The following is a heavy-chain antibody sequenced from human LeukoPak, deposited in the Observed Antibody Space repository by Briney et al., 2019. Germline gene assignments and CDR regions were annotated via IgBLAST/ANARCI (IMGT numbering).Heavy chain of an antibody. J-gene: IGHJ4*02. V-gene: IGHV3-7*01. D-gene: IGHD3-22*01. CDR2: IKQDGSEK. CDR1: GFTFSNYW. Sequence: PGGSLRLSCAASGFTFSNYWMSWVRQAPGKGLEWVANIKQDGSEKYYVDSVKGRFTISRDNAKNSLYLQMNSLRAEDTAIYYCARDKNYYDSSGRRKVTDYWGQGTLVTVSS. CDR3: ARDKNYYDSSGRRKVTDY.